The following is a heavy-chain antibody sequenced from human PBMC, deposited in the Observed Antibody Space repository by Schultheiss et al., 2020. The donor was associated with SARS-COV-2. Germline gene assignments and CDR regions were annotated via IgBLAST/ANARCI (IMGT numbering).Heavy chain of an antibody. CDR1: GFTFSSYA. Sequence: GGSLRLSCAASGFTFSSYAMSWVRQAPGKGLEWVSSISSSSSYIYYADSVKGRFTISRDNSKNTLYLQMNSLRAEDTAVYYCAREVRAIVVVPAAIRAYYYYGMDVWGQGTTVTVSS. V-gene: IGHV3-21*01. J-gene: IGHJ6*02. CDR3: AREVRAIVVVPAAIRAYYYYGMDV. CDR2: ISSSSSYI. D-gene: IGHD2-2*02.